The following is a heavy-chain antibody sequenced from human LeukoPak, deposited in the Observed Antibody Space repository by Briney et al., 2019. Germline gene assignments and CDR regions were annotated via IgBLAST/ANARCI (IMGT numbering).Heavy chain of an antibody. Sequence: GGSPRLSCVASGCTFSNYAMHWVRQAPGKGLEWVAVISYGGSNKYYADSVKGRFTISRDNSKNTLYLQMISLRAEDTAVYYCARGPSGYHNTGGQGTLVTVSS. CDR3: ARGPSGYHNT. V-gene: IGHV3-30*04. J-gene: IGHJ4*02. D-gene: IGHD5-12*01. CDR1: GCTFSNYA. CDR2: ISYGGSNK.